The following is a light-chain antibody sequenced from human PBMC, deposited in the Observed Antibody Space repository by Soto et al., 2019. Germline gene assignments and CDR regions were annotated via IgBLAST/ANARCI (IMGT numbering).Light chain of an antibody. CDR2: DAS. CDR3: QQRSNWPPT. J-gene: IGKJ4*01. Sequence: EIVLTQSPATLSLSPGERATLSCRDSQSVSSDLAGYQQKPGQAPRLLIYDASNRATGIPARFSGSGSGTDFTLTISSLEPEECAVYYFQQRSNWPPTFGGGTKVEIK. V-gene: IGKV3-11*01. CDR1: QSVSSD.